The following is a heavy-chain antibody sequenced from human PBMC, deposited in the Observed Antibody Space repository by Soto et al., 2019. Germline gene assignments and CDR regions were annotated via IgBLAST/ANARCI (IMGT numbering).Heavy chain of an antibody. CDR2: ISWNSGSI. V-gene: IGHV3-9*01. CDR3: AKARVMGIAVAGTSIDY. J-gene: IGHJ4*02. D-gene: IGHD6-19*01. Sequence: GGSLRLSYAASGFTFDDYAMHWVRQAPGKGLEWVSGISWNSGSIGYADSVKGRFTISRDNAKNSLYLQMNSLRAEDTALYYCAKARVMGIAVAGTSIDYWGQGTLVTVSS. CDR1: GFTFDDYA.